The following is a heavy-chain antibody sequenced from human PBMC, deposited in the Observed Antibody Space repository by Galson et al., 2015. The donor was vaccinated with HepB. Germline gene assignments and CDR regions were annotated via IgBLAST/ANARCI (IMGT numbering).Heavy chain of an antibody. CDR3: ARDHSYAGFGELFVGLFDY. Sequence: SLRLSCAASGFTFSDYYMSWVRQAPGKGLEWVSYISSSSSYTNYADSVKGRFTISRDNAKNSLYLQMNSLRAEDTAVYYCARDHSYAGFGELFVGLFDYWGQGTLVTVSS. J-gene: IGHJ4*02. V-gene: IGHV3-11*06. CDR1: GFTFSDYY. CDR2: ISSSSSYT. D-gene: IGHD3-10*01.